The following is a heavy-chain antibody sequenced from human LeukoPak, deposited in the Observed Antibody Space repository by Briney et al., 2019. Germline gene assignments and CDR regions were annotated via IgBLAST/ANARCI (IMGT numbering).Heavy chain of an antibody. Sequence: GESLKISCKGSGYSFTSYWIGWVRQMPGKGLEWMGIIYPGDSDTRYSPSFQGQVTISADKSISTAYLQWSSLKASDTAMYYCAGLWATYYDILTGYSRGAFDIWGQGTLVTVSS. J-gene: IGHJ3*02. CDR3: AGLWATYYDILTGYSRGAFDI. V-gene: IGHV5-51*01. D-gene: IGHD3-9*01. CDR1: GYSFTSYW. CDR2: IYPGDSDT.